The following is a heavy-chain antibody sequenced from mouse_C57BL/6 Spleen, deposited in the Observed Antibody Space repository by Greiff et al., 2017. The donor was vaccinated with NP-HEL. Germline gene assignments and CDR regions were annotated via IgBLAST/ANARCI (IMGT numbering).Heavy chain of an antibody. J-gene: IGHJ3*01. CDR2: INPNNGGT. CDR3: ARVRGYDGSSWFAY. V-gene: IGHV1-22*01. D-gene: IGHD2-3*01. Sequence: EVQVVESGPELVKPGASVKMSCKASGYTFTDYNMHWVKQSHGKSLEWIGYINPNNGGTSYNQKFKGKATLTVNKSSSTAYMELRSLTSEDSAVYYCARVRGYDGSSWFAYWGQGTLVTVSA. CDR1: GYTFTDYN.